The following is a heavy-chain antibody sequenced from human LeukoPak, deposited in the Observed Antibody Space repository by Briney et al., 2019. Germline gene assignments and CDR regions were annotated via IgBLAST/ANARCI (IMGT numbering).Heavy chain of an antibody. CDR2: ISGSGGST. V-gene: IGHV3-23*01. CDR1: GFTFSSYW. CDR3: AKSGLLWFGELSDY. Sequence: GGSLRLSCAASGFTFSSYWMSWVRQAPGKGLEWVSAISGSGGSTYYADSVKGRFTISRDNSKNTLYLQMNSLRAEDTAVYYCAKSGLLWFGELSDYWGQGTLVTVSS. J-gene: IGHJ4*02. D-gene: IGHD3-10*01.